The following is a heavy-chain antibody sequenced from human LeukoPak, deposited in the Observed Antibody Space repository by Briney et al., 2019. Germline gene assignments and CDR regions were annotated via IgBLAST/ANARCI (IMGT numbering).Heavy chain of an antibody. CDR3: ARGPFDY. Sequence: PSETLSLTCTVSGFSISTRSYYWGWVRQPPGKGLEWIASINYSGSTYYNPSLKSRVTISVDTSKNQFSLKLSSVTAADTAVYYCARGPFDYWGQGTLVTVSS. CDR2: INYSGST. CDR1: GFSISTRSYY. V-gene: IGHV4-39*07. J-gene: IGHJ4*02.